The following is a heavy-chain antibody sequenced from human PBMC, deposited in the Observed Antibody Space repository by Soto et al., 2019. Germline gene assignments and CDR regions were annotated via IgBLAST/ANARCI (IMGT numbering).Heavy chain of an antibody. D-gene: IGHD5-12*01. CDR2: ISGHNGKA. Sequence: GAAVKVSYKASGYACKEYDVMWVRKAPGQGLEWMGWISGHNGKADYAENFQGRVIMTTVTSTATASMDLSALRSDDTAVYYCPPKGYIGNFAMDVWGQGTTVTVSS. CDR3: PPKGYIGNFAMDV. J-gene: IGHJ6*02. V-gene: IGHV1-18*04. CDR1: GYACKEYD.